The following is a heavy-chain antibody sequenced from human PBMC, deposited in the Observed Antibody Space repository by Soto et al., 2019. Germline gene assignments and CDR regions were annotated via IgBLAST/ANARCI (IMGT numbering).Heavy chain of an antibody. CDR3: ARGRQAAPHYYYYMDV. CDR1: GDSVSSNSAA. V-gene: IGHV6-1*01. Sequence: PSQTLSLTCAISGDSVSSNSAAWNWIRQSPSRGLEWLGRTYYRSKWYNDYAVSVKSRITINPDTSKNQFSLQLNFVTPEDTAVYYCARGRQAAPHYYYYMDVWGKGTTVTVSS. D-gene: IGHD6-6*01. J-gene: IGHJ6*03. CDR2: TYYRSKWYN.